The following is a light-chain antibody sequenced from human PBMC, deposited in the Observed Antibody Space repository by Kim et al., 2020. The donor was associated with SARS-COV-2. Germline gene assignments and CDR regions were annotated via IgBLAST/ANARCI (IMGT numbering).Light chain of an antibody. CDR2: GAS. V-gene: IGKV3-15*01. CDR1: QSVGDN. CDR3: QQYNNWPLT. J-gene: IGKJ2*01. Sequence: VSPGGRATLPGRASQSVGDNLSWYQQKPGQAPRLLISGASTRATDFPARFSGSGSGTEFTLTISSLQSEDFAFYYCQQYNNWPLTLGQGTKVDIK.